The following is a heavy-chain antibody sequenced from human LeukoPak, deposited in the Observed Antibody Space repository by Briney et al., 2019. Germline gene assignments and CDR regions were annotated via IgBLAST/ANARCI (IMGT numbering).Heavy chain of an antibody. CDR3: ATGGLGGYAVGTTFFDY. J-gene: IGHJ4*02. D-gene: IGHD5-12*01. CDR1: GYTLTELS. Sequence: GASVKVSCKVSGYTLTELSMHWVRQAPGKGLEWMGGFDPEDGETIYAQKFQGRVTMTEDTSTDTAYMELSSLRSEDTAVYYCATGGLGGYAVGTTFFDYWGQGTLVTVSS. V-gene: IGHV1-24*01. CDR2: FDPEDGET.